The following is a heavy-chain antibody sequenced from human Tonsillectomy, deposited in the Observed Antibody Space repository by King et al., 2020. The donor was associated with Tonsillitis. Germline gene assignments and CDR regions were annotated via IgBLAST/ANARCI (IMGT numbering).Heavy chain of an antibody. V-gene: IGHV3-48*04. CDR2: IMSNSTTI. Sequence: VQLVESGGGLVQPGGSLRLSCAASGFTLSYSSMNWVRQAPGKGLEWVSYIMSNSTTIYYADSVKGRFTISRDNAKNSLHLQMSSLRVDDTAVYYCVRGTSSWGQGTLVTVSS. J-gene: IGHJ5*02. CDR1: GFTLSYSS. D-gene: IGHD1-14*01. CDR3: VRGTSS.